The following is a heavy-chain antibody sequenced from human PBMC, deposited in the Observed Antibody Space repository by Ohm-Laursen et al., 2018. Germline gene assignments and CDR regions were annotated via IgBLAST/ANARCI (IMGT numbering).Heavy chain of an antibody. CDR2: LSGSGDTT. CDR1: GFTFSWYA. V-gene: IGHV3-23*01. CDR3: ARDGGMRFLEWLGFDY. J-gene: IGHJ4*02. D-gene: IGHD3-3*01. Sequence: SLRLSCAASGFTFSWYAMSWVRQAPGKGLEWVSALSGSGDTTDYADSVEGRFTISRDNAKNSLYLQMNSLRAEDTAVYYCARDGGMRFLEWLGFDYWGQGTLVTVSS.